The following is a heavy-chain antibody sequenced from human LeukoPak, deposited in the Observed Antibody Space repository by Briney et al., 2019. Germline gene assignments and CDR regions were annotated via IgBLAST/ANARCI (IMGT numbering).Heavy chain of an antibody. CDR1: GGTFSSYA. CDR3: ARSTTVTTPTLYYYYYGMDV. CDR2: IIPIFGTA. D-gene: IGHD4-17*01. Sequence: SVKVSCKASGGTFSSYAISWVRQAPGQGLEWMGGIIPIFGTANYAQKFQGRVTITADESTSTAYMELSSLRSEDTAVYYCARSTTVTTPTLYYYYYGMDVWGQGTLVTVSS. V-gene: IGHV1-69*13. J-gene: IGHJ6*02.